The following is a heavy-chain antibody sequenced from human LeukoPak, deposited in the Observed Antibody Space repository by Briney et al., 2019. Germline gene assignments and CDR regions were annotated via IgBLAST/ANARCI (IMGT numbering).Heavy chain of an antibody. CDR3: ARVSLDSSGWRIGEFY. CDR2: INHSGST. D-gene: IGHD3-10*01. CDR1: GGSFSGYY. J-gene: IGHJ4*02. V-gene: IGHV4-34*01. Sequence: SETLSLTCAVYGGSFSGYYWSWIRQPPGKGLEWIGEINHSGSTNYNPSLKSRATISVDTSKNQFSLKLSSVTAADTAVYYCARVSLDSSGWRIGEFYWGQGTLVTVSS.